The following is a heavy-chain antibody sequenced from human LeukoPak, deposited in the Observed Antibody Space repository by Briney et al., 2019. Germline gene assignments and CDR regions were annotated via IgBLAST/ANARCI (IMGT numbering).Heavy chain of an antibody. D-gene: IGHD3-22*01. J-gene: IGHJ4*02. CDR2: IKQDGSEK. Sequence: GGSLRLSCAASGFTFSSYSMNWVRQAPGKGLEWVANIKQDGSEKYYVDSVKGRFTISRDNAKNSLYLQMNSLRAEDTAVYYCARGPNYYDSSGSYWGQGTLVTVSS. V-gene: IGHV3-7*01. CDR1: GFTFSSYS. CDR3: ARGPNYYDSSGSY.